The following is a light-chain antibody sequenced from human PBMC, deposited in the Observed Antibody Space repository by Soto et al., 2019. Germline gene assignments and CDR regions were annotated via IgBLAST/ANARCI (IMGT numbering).Light chain of an antibody. CDR1: SSDVGGYNF. Sequence: QSVLTQPASVSGSPGQSIAISCTGTSSDVGGYNFVSWYQQHPGKAPKLMIYDVSSRPSGVSDRFSGSKSGNTASLTISGLQAEDEYDYYCSSYTSSSTLVFGGGTKLTVL. J-gene: IGLJ2*01. CDR2: DVS. V-gene: IGLV2-14*03. CDR3: SSYTSSSTLV.